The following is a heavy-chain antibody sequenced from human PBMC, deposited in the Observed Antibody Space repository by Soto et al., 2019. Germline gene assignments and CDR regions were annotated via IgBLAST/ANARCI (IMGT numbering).Heavy chain of an antibody. V-gene: IGHV1-69*04. CDR3: ARALSKVADY. CDR2: IIPIHGIA. J-gene: IGHJ4*02. CDR1: GYTFTSYA. Sequence: GASVKVSCKASGYTFTSYAMHWVRQAPGQGLEWMGRIIPIHGIANYAQKFQGRVTITADKSTSTAYMELSSLRSEDTAVYYCARALSKVADYWGQGTLVTVSS.